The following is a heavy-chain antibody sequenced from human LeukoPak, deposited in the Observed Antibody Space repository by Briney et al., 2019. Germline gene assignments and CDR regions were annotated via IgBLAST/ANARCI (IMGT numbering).Heavy chain of an antibody. V-gene: IGHV1-69*04. CDR1: GGTFSSYA. CDR2: IIPILGIA. D-gene: IGHD6-6*01. Sequence: SVKVSCKASGGTFSSYAISWVRQAPGQGLEWMGRIIPILGIANYAQKFQGRVTITADKSTSTAYMELSSLRSEDTAVYYRARDVVKGIAARPYYYGMDVWGQGTTVTVSS. J-gene: IGHJ6*02. CDR3: ARDVVKGIAARPYYYGMDV.